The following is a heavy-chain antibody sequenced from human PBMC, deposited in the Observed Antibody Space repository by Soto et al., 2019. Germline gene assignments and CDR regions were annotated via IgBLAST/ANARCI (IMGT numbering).Heavy chain of an antibody. J-gene: IGHJ6*03. CDR3: ARAPTPPHPAAADYYYYYMDV. V-gene: IGHV1-18*01. D-gene: IGHD2-2*01. CDR1: GYTFTSDG. Sequence: ASVKVSCKASGYTFTSDGISWVRQAPGQGLEWMGWISAYNGNTNYAQKLQGRVTMTTDTSTSTAYMELRSLRSDDTAVYYCARAPTPPHPAAADYYYYYMDVWGKGTTVTVSS. CDR2: ISAYNGNT.